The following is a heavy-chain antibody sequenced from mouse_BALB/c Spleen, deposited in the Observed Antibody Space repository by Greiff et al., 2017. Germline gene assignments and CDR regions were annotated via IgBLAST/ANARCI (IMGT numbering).Heavy chain of an antibody. Sequence: DVKLQESGPGLVKPSQSLSLTCTVTGYSITSDYAWNWIRQFPGNKLEWMGYISYSGSTSYNPSLKSRISITRDTSKNQFFLQLNSVTTEDTATYYCAHGYYYFDYWGQGTTLTVSA. CDR3: AHGYYYFDY. D-gene: IGHD2-3*01. CDR2: ISYSGST. V-gene: IGHV3-2*02. CDR1: GYSITSDYA. J-gene: IGHJ2*01.